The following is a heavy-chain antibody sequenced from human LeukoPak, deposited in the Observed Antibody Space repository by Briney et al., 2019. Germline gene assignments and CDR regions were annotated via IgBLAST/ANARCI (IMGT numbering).Heavy chain of an antibody. CDR3: VRGGSHCFDP. V-gene: IGHV4-31*03. CDR1: GGSISNGGFY. Sequence: PSETLSLTCTVSGGSISNGGFYWSWIRQHPGKGLEWIGYIYYGGNTNYNPSLKSRVTISVDTSKNQFSLKLSSVTAADTAVYYCVRGGSHCFDPWGQGTLVTVSS. CDR2: IYYGGNT. J-gene: IGHJ5*02. D-gene: IGHD2-15*01.